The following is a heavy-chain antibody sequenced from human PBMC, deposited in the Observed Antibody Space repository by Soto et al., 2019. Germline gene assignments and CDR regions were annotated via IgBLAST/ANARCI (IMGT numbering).Heavy chain of an antibody. CDR1: GDSISRDGFS. Sequence: QLQLQESGSGLVKPSQTLVLTCTVSGDSISRDGFSWSWIRQPPGKGLEWIGYIYHSGATYYNPSLGSRVATSVDKSKNQFSLSLASVTAADTAVYYCAREMSYYFDSWGQGTLVTVSS. CDR3: AREMSYYFDS. CDR2: IYHSGAT. V-gene: IGHV4-30-2*01. J-gene: IGHJ4*02.